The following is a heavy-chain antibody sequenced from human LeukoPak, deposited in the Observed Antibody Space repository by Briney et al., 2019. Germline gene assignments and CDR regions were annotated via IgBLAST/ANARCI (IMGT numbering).Heavy chain of an antibody. D-gene: IGHD5-18*01. CDR1: GFSLSTSGMC. J-gene: IGHJ4*02. V-gene: IGHV2-70*01. Sequence: SGPTLVNPTQTLTLTCTFSGFSLSTSGMCVSWIRQPPGKALEWLALIDMDDDKCYSTSLKTRLTISKDTSKNQVVLTTTNMDPVDTATYYCARIRGYSYGYGYYFDYWGQGTLVTVSS. CDR2: IDMDDDK. CDR3: ARIRGYSYGYGYYFDY.